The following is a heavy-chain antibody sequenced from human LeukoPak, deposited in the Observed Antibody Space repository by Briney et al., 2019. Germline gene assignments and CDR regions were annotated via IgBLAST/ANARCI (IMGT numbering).Heavy chain of an antibody. V-gene: IGHV3-48*01. CDR3: AREYDILTGSLDY. CDR1: GFTFSSYS. CDR2: ISSSSSTI. Sequence: PGGSLRLSCAASGFTFSSYSMNWVRQAPGKGLEWVSYISSSSSTIYYADSVKGRFTISRDNAKNSLYLQMNSLRAEDTAVYYCAREYDILTGSLDYWGQGTLVTVSS. J-gene: IGHJ4*02. D-gene: IGHD3-9*01.